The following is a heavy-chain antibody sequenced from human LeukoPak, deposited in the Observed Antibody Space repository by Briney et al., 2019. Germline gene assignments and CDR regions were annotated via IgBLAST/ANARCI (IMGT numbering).Heavy chain of an antibody. V-gene: IGHV3-48*01. CDR1: GFSFSSYS. Sequence: GGSLRLSCAASGFSFSSYSMNWVRQAPGKGLEWVACISSSSSAIYYADSVKGRFTVSRDNARTSLYLQMNSLRAEDTAVYYCAVDYGMDVWGQGTTVTVSS. CDR3: AVDYGMDV. J-gene: IGHJ6*02. CDR2: ISSSSSAI.